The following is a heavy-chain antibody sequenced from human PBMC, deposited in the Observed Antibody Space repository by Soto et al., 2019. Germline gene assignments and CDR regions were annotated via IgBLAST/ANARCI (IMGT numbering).Heavy chain of an antibody. CDR3: AKQRSLGITTSGTTEC. V-gene: IGHV3-23*01. D-gene: IGHD1-20*01. CDR2: ISGSGGIT. Sequence: WGSLRLSCAASGFTFSGYAMSWVRQDPGKGLEWVSAISGSGGITYYADSVKGRFTISRDNSKNTLFLQMDSLRAEDTAVYYCAKQRSLGITTSGTTECWGKGNMVSVSS. J-gene: IGHJ4*02. CDR1: GFTFSGYA.